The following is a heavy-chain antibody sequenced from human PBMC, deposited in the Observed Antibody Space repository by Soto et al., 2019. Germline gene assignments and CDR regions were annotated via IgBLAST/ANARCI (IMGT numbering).Heavy chain of an antibody. V-gene: IGHV6-1*01. Sequence: SQTLSLTCAISGDNGSGNGAAWNWIRQSPSRGLQWLGRTYYRSKWNNDYAVSVKSRITINPDTSKNQFSLQLNSVTPEDTAVYYGARGNAGILDVCGQGTTVTVSS. CDR3: ARGNAGILDV. CDR2: TYYRSKWNN. J-gene: IGHJ6*02. CDR1: GDNGSGNGAA.